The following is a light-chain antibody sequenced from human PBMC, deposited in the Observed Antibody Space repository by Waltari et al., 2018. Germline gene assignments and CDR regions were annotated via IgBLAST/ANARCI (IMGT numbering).Light chain of an antibody. V-gene: IGLV3-25*03. CDR1: ALPKQH. CDR3: QSADSSGTNVV. J-gene: IGLJ2*01. Sequence: SYELTQPPSVSVSPGQMARITCSGDALPKQHAYWYQQKPGQAPVLVIYKDSERPSGIPERFSGSRSEITVTLTISGVQAEDEADYYCQSADSSGTNVVFGGGTKLTVL. CDR2: KDS.